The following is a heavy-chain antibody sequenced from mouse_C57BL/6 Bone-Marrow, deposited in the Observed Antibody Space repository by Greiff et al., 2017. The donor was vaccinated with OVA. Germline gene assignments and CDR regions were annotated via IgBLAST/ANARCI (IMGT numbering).Heavy chain of an antibody. Sequence: VQLQQPGAELVMPGASVKLSCKASGYTFTSYWMHWVKQRPGQGLEWIGEIDPSDSYTNYNQKFKGKSTLTVDKSSSTAYMQLSSLTSEDSAVYYCARGLLRALAYWGQGTLVTVSA. D-gene: IGHD1-1*01. CDR2: IDPSDSYT. J-gene: IGHJ3*01. CDR1: GYTFTSYW. V-gene: IGHV1-69*01. CDR3: ARGLLRALAY.